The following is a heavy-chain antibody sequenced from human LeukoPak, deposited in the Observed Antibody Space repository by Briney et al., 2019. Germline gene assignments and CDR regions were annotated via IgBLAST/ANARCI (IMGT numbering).Heavy chain of an antibody. CDR2: IWYDGGNK. CDR1: GFHFSSLG. CDR3: ARGLTQIPRLATGLGH. J-gene: IGHJ4*02. Sequence: GSLELSCAASGFHFSSLGMHWVRPAPGKGLEGVAGIWYDGGNKYYADSVEGRFTISRDNSKNTLYLEMNSLRAEDTAVYYCARGLTQIPRLATGLGHWGQGTLVTVSS. V-gene: IGHV3-33*01. D-gene: IGHD2-21*02.